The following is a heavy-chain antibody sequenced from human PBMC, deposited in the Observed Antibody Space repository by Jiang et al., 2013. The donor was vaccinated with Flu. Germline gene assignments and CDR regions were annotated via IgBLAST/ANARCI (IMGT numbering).Heavy chain of an antibody. V-gene: IGHV1-46*01. CDR3: ASIDAGEYCSGGSCTPFDY. CDR2: INPSGGST. D-gene: IGHD2-15*01. CDR1: GYTFTSYY. J-gene: IGHJ4*02. Sequence: GAEVKKPGASVRVSCKASGYTFTSYYMHWVRQASGQGLEWMGIINPSGGSTSYAQKFQGRVTMTRDTSTSTVYMELSSLRSEDTAVYYCASIDAGEYCSGGSCTPFDYWGQGTLVTVSS.